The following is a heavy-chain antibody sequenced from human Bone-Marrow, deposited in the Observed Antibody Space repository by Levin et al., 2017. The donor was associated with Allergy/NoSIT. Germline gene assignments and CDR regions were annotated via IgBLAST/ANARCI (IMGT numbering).Heavy chain of an antibody. J-gene: IGHJ4*02. CDR3: ARLGALFVTTSWYN. V-gene: IGHV4-39*01. Sequence: SETLSLTCTVSGGSISSSSYYWGWVRQPPGKGLEWIGSIYYSGTTFYNPSLKSRITISVDTSENQFSLKLNSVTAADTAVYYCARLGALFVTTSWYNWGQGTRVTVSS. D-gene: IGHD6-13*01. CDR2: IYYSGTT. CDR1: GGSISSSSYY.